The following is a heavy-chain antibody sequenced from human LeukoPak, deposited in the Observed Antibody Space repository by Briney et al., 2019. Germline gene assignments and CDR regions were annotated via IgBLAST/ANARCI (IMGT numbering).Heavy chain of an antibody. V-gene: IGHV4-38-2*01. J-gene: IGHJ4*02. D-gene: IGHD3-3*01. CDR1: GYSISSGYY. CDR2: IYHSGST. CDR3: AGQFKRYYDFWSGYPGLYYSDY. Sequence: SETLSLTRAVSGYSISSGYYWGWIRQPPGKGLEWIGSIYHSGSTYYNPSLKSRVTISVDTSKNQFSLKLSSVTAADTAVYYCAGQFKRYYDFWSGYPGLYYSDYWGQGTLVTVSS.